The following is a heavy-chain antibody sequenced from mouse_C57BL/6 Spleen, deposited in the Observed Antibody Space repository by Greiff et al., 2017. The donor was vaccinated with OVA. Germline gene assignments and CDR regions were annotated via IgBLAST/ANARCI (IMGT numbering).Heavy chain of an antibody. CDR3: ATPSTVPSAWFAY. CDR1: GFTFSDYG. CDR2: ISSGSSTI. D-gene: IGHD1-1*01. V-gene: IGHV5-17*01. J-gene: IGHJ3*01. Sequence: EVKLVESGGGLVKPGGSLKLSCAASGFTFSDYGMHWVRQAPEKGLEWVAYISSGSSTIYYADTVKGRFTISRDNAKTTLFLQMTSLRSEDTAMYYCATPSTVPSAWFAYGGQGTLVTVSA.